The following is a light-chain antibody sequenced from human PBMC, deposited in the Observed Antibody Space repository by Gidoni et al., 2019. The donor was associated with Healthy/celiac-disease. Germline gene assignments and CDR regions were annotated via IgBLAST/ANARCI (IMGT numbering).Light chain of an antibody. J-gene: IGKJ2*01. CDR3: QQYYSTPYT. Sequence: IVMTQSPYTLAVSLGGRATIHCKSSQSVLYSPNNKYYLAWYQQQPGQPPPLLISWASTPESGVAERCGSGGSGTYSPLISSSVHDEVVAVYYCQQYYSTPYTFGQGTKLEIK. CDR2: WAS. V-gene: IGKV4-1*01. CDR1: QSVLYSPNNKYY.